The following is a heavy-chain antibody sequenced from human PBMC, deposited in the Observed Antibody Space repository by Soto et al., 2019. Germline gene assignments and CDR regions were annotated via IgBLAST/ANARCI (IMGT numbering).Heavy chain of an antibody. V-gene: IGHV3-7*05. J-gene: IGHJ4*02. D-gene: IGHD3-16*01. CDR2: IKQDGTSK. Sequence: EVQLVESGGGLVQPGGSLRLSCAASGFTFTSYWMSWVRQAPGKGLEWVANIKQDGTSKYYADSVKGRFTVSRDNGKSSIYLQMDSLRDDDTAVYRCARLRFICMERDFDSWGQGTLVTVSS. CDR1: GFTFTSYW. CDR3: ARLRFICMERDFDS.